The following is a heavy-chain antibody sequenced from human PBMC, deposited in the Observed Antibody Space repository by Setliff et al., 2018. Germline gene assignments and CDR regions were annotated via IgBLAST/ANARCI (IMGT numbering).Heavy chain of an antibody. Sequence: PSETLSLTCTVSGGSISRGDYYWSWIRQPPGKGLEWIGYIYYSGSTYYNPSLKSRVTISVDTSKNQFSLKLSSVTAADTAVYYCAREAPGYAFDIWGQGTMVTVSS. V-gene: IGHV4-30-4*08. CDR1: GGSISRGDYY. CDR3: AREAPGYAFDI. D-gene: IGHD1-1*01. J-gene: IGHJ3*02. CDR2: IYYSGST.